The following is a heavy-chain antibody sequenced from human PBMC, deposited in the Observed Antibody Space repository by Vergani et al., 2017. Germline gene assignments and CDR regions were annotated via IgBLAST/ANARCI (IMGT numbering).Heavy chain of an antibody. CDR1: GCSISSGGYS. J-gene: IGHJ5*02. CDR2: IYHSGST. Sequence: QLQLPESGSGLVKPSQTLSLTCAVPGCSISSGGYSWSWIRQPPGKGLEWIGYIYHSGSTYYNPSLKSRVTISVDRSKNQFSLKLSSVTAADTAVYYCARSSAQGNWFDPWGQGTLVTVSS. V-gene: IGHV4-30-2*01. CDR3: ARSSAQGNWFDP. D-gene: IGHD1-26*01.